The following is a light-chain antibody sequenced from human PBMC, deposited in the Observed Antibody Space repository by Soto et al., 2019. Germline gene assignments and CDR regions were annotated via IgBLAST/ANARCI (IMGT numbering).Light chain of an antibody. CDR1: QSVSSL. V-gene: IGKV3-15*01. Sequence: EVLMTQSPATLSLSPGERATLSCRASQSVSSLLAWYQQKPGQAPRLLIYRASYRATGVSGRFSGSGSGTEFTLTITSLQSEDFSVYYCQQYNEWPITFGQGTRLEIK. J-gene: IGKJ5*01. CDR2: RAS. CDR3: QQYNEWPIT.